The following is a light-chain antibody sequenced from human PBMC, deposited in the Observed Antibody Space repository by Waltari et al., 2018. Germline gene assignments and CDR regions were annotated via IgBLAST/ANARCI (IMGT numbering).Light chain of an antibody. J-gene: IGLJ3*02. CDR3: CSYAGRNIWV. V-gene: IGLV2-23*02. CDR2: EVI. CDR1: SSDVGFYNL. Sequence: QSALTQPASVSGSPGQSITISCTGTSSDVGFYNLVSWYQQPPDKAPKLMVYEVIERPAGVSSRFSGSKSGNTASRTISGLQAEDEADYYCCSYAGRNIWVFGGGTKVTVL.